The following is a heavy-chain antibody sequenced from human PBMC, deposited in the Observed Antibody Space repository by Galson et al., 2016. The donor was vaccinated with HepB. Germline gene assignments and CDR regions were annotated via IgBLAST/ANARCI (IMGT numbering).Heavy chain of an antibody. CDR1: GFTFSINS. D-gene: IGHD3-22*01. CDR2: ITSSSSYA. CDR3: AREGFSRRKNSYDSTASQL. Sequence: SLRLSCAASGFTFSINSMNWVRQAPGKGLEWVSYITSSSSYANYADSVKGRFTISRDNSKNSLYLQMNSLRAEDTAVYYCAREGFSRRKNSYDSTASQLRGQGTLVTVSS. J-gene: IGHJ4*02. V-gene: IGHV3-21*05.